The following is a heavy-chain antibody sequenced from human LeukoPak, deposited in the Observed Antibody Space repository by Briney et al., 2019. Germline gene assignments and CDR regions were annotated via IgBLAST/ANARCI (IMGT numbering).Heavy chain of an antibody. Sequence: PGGSLRLSCAASGFTFSSYSMNWVRQAPVKGLEWVSSISSSSSYIYYADSVKGRFTISRDNAKNSLYLQMNSLRAEDTAVYYCARARVVTLGYYYYGMDVWGQGTTVTVSS. CDR2: ISSSSSYI. CDR1: GFTFSSYS. CDR3: ARARVVTLGYYYYGMDV. D-gene: IGHD2-21*02. J-gene: IGHJ6*02. V-gene: IGHV3-21*01.